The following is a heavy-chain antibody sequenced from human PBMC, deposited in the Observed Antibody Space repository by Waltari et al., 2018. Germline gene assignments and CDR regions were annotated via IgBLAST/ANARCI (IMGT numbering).Heavy chain of an antibody. D-gene: IGHD6-19*01. Sequence: QVQLVQSGAEVKKPGASVKVSCKASGYTFTSYYMHWVRQAPGQGLEGMGIINPSGGSTSYAQKFQGRVTMTRDTSTSNVSTERSSLRSEDTAVYYCARGRLAVAGTGLDYWGQGTLVTVSS. J-gene: IGHJ4*02. CDR2: INPSGGST. CDR1: GYTFTSYY. V-gene: IGHV1-46*01. CDR3: ARGRLAVAGTGLDY.